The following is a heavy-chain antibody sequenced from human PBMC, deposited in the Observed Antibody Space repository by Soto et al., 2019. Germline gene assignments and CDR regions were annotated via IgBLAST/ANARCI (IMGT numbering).Heavy chain of an antibody. CDR3: ARGFPRITIFGVVTPPPPSFDY. CDR2: INHSGST. J-gene: IGHJ4*02. V-gene: IGHV4-34*01. CDR1: GGSFSGYY. Sequence: SETLSLTCAVYGGSFSGYYWSWIRQPPGKGLEWIGEINHSGSTNYNPSLKSRVTISVDTSKNQFSLKLSSVTAADTAVYYCARGFPRITIFGVVTPPPPSFDYWGQGTLVTVSS. D-gene: IGHD3-3*01.